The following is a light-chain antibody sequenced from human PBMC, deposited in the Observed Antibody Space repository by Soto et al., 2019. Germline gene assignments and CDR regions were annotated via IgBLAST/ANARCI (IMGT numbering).Light chain of an antibody. Sequence: DIQMTQSPSTLSASVGDRVTITCRASQSITTWLAWYQQKPGKAPKLLIYKATNLQSGVPSRFSGSGSGTEFSPAISSLQPEDFAIYYCQQYNDYQYTFGQGTKLEIK. CDR2: KAT. J-gene: IGKJ2*01. CDR1: QSITTW. V-gene: IGKV1-5*03. CDR3: QQYNDYQYT.